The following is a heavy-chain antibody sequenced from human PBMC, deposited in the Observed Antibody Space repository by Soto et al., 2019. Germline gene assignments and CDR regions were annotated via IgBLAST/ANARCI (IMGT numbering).Heavy chain of an antibody. CDR2: IYYSGST. Sequence: TSETLSLTCTVSGGSISNYYWSWIRQPPGKGLEWIGYIYYSGSTNYNPSLKSRVTISVDTSKNQFSLKLSSVTAADTAVYYCARRWGGTFDIWGQGTMVTVSS. J-gene: IGHJ3*02. CDR3: ARRWGGTFDI. CDR1: GGSISNYY. V-gene: IGHV4-59*08. D-gene: IGHD3-10*01.